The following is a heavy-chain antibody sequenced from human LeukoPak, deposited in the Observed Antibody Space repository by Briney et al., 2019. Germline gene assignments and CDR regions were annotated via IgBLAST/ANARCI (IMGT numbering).Heavy chain of an antibody. J-gene: IGHJ4*02. Sequence: GGSLRLSCAASGFTFSSYEMNWVRQAPGKGLEWVSSISSSSSYIYYADSVKGRFTISRDDAKNLLYLDMNSLRAEDTAVYYCARGHTAVTRHFDFWGQGTLVTVSS. CDR1: GFTFSSYE. V-gene: IGHV3-21*01. D-gene: IGHD4-17*01. CDR3: ARGHTAVTRHFDF. CDR2: ISSSSSYI.